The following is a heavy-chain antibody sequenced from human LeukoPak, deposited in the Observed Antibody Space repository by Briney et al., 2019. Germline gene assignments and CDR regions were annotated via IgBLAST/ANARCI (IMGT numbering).Heavy chain of an antibody. D-gene: IGHD3-3*01. V-gene: IGHV4-61*02. CDR3: ARLDFWSGERDY. J-gene: IGHJ4*02. CDR1: GGSISSGSYY. Sequence: SETLSLTCTVSGGSISSGSYYWSWIRQPAGKGLEWIGRIYTSGNTNYNPSLKSRVTISVDTSKNQFSLKLSSVTAADTAVYYCARLDFWSGERDYWGQGTLVTVSS. CDR2: IYTSGNT.